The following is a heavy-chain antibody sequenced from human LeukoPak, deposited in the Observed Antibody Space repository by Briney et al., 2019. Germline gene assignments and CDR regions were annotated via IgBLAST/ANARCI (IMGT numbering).Heavy chain of an antibody. CDR1: GFTFSSYG. CDR2: IRSDGSIE. D-gene: IGHD2-2*01. V-gene: IGHV3-30*02. J-gene: IGHJ3*02. Sequence: GGSLRLSCAASGFTFSSYGMHWVRQAPDKGLEWVAFIRSDGSIEYYADSVKGRFTVSRDNSKNTVYLEMNSLRSEDTAVYDCAKDLGYCSSTSCSVAFDIWGQGTMVTVSS. CDR3: AKDLGYCSSTSCSVAFDI.